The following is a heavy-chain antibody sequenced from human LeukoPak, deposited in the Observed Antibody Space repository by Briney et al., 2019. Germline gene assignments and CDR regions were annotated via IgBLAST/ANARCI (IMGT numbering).Heavy chain of an antibody. CDR1: GFTFSSYS. CDR3: ARDGGPDYAVNYYYYMDV. D-gene: IGHD4-17*01. V-gene: IGHV3-21*01. CDR2: ISSSSSYI. J-gene: IGHJ6*03. Sequence: PGGSLRLSCAASGFTFSSYSMNWVRQAPGKGLEWVSSISSSSSYIYYADSVKGRFTISRDNAKNTLYLQMNSLRAEDTAVYYCARDGGPDYAVNYYYYMDVWGKGTTVTVSS.